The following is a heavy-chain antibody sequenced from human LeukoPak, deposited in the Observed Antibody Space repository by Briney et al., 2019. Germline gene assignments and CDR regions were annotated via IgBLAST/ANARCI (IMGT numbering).Heavy chain of an antibody. J-gene: IGHJ5*02. CDR2: ISGSGEST. Sequence: GGSLRLSCAASGFTVSSNYMSWVRQAPGKGLQWVSSISGSGESTYYADSMKGRFTISRDNSKNTLSLQMNSLRAEDTAVYFCAKGWEFRVVIPAAVSWGQGTLVTVSS. CDR1: GFTVSSNY. CDR3: AKGWEFRVVIPAAVS. D-gene: IGHD3-3*01. V-gene: IGHV3-23*01.